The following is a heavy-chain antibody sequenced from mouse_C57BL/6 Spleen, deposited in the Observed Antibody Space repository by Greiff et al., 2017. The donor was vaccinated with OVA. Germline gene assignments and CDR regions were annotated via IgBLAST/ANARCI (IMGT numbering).Heavy chain of an antibody. CDR2: IDPSDSET. CDR1: GYTFTSYW. J-gene: IGHJ1*03. Sequence: QVQLQQPGAELVRPGSSVKLSCKASGYTFTSYWMHWVKQRPIQGLEWIGNIDPSDSETHYNQKFKDKATLTVDKSSSTAYMQHSSLTSEDSAVYYGARESPVAVFRRYFDVWGTGTTVTVSS. V-gene: IGHV1-52*01. CDR3: ARESPVAVFRRYFDV.